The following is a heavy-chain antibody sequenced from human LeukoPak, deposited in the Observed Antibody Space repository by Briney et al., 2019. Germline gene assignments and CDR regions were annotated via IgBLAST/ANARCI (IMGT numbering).Heavy chain of an antibody. Sequence: ESLKISCKGSGYSFTSYWIGWVRQMPGKGLEWMGIIYPGDSDTRYSPSFQGQVTISADKSISTAYLQWSSLKASHTAMYYCASVLSSSSGLNNWFDPWGQGTLVTFSS. D-gene: IGHD6-6*01. V-gene: IGHV5-51*01. J-gene: IGHJ5*02. CDR3: ASVLSSSSGLNNWFDP. CDR1: GYSFTSYW. CDR2: IYPGDSDT.